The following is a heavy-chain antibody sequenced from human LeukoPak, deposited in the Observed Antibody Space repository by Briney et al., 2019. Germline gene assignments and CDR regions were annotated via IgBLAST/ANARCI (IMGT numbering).Heavy chain of an antibody. CDR1: GFTFSSYV. CDR3: AKDKDLSLGDDRQY. D-gene: IGHD3-16*01. V-gene: IGHV3-23*01. J-gene: IGHJ4*02. Sequence: GGSLRLSCTASGFTFSSYVMTWVRQAPGKGLEWVSGISGSGDTYYADSVKGRFTISRDNSRNRLYLQMNSLRAEVTAVYYCAKDKDLSLGDDRQYWGQGTLATVSS. CDR2: ISGSGDT.